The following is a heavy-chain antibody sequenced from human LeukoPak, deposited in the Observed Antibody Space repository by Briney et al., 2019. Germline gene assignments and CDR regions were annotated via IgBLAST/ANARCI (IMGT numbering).Heavy chain of an antibody. J-gene: IGHJ5*02. Sequence: GGSLRLSCAASGFTFSSYGMHWVRQAPGKGLEWVAVISYDGSNKYYADSVKGRFTISRDNSKNTLYLQMNSLRAEDTAVYYCAKGGFFSRRVSAGNWFDPWGQGTLVTVSS. CDR1: GFTFSSYG. CDR3: AKGGFFSRRVSAGNWFDP. CDR2: ISYDGSNK. D-gene: IGHD6-13*01. V-gene: IGHV3-30*18.